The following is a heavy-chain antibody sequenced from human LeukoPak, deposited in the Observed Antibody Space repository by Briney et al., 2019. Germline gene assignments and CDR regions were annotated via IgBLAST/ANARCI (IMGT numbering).Heavy chain of an antibody. CDR2: IWYDGSNK. V-gene: IGHV3-33*01. J-gene: IGHJ4*02. CDR3: ARDQAESSGFDY. CDR1: GFPFSSYG. D-gene: IGHD6-6*01. Sequence: GSLRLSCAASGFPFSSYGMHWVRQAPGKGLEWVAVIWYDGSNKYYADSVKGRFTISRDNSKNTLYLQMNSLRAEDTAVYYCARDQAESSGFDYWGQGTLVTVSS.